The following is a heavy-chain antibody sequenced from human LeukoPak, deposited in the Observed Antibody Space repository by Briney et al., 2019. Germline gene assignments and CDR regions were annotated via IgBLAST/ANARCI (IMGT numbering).Heavy chain of an antibody. CDR3: AGPDNTYYYGSGSYYNLDY. J-gene: IGHJ4*02. D-gene: IGHD3-10*01. CDR1: GGTFSSYA. V-gene: IGHV1-69*13. Sequence: SVKVSCKASGGTFSSYAISWVRQAPGQGLEWMGGIIPIFGTANYAQKFQGRVTITADESTSTAYMELSSLRSEDTAVYYCAGPDNTYYYGSGSYYNLDYWGQGTLVTVSS. CDR2: IIPIFGTA.